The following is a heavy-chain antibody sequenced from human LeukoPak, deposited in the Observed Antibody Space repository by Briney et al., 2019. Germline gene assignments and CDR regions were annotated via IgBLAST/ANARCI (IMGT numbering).Heavy chain of an antibody. CDR2: LDYSGST. V-gene: IGHV4-59*01. Sequence: ASETLSLTCTVSGGSISSYYGTWIRQPPGKGLEWIGYLDYSGSTNYNPSLKSRVTISVDTSKNQFSLKLSSVTAADTAVYYCARGVGYYYYYMDVWGKGTTVTVSS. CDR3: ARGVGYYYYYMDV. CDR1: GGSISSYY. J-gene: IGHJ6*03.